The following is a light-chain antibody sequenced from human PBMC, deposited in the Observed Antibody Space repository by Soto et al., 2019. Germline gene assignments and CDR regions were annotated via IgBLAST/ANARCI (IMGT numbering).Light chain of an antibody. CDR3: SSYTTSYFYV. J-gene: IGLJ1*01. CDR2: GVK. Sequence: QSALTQPASVSGSPGQSITVSCTGSGRDIGAYNYASWYQQHPGKAPKLLIYGVKNRPSGVSYRFSASKSAFTASLTISGPQAEDEAHYYCSSYTTSYFYVFGPGTKVTVL. CDR1: GRDIGAYNY. V-gene: IGLV2-14*01.